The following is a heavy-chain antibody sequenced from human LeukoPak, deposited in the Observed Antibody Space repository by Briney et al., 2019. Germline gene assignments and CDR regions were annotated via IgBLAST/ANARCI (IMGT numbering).Heavy chain of an antibody. J-gene: IGHJ3*02. Sequence: GGSLRLSCTASGFTFRGYDMHWVRQLPGGGLEWVSAIGIGDDTHYPDFVKGRFTISRENAKNSLYLQMNTLRDGDTAVYYCVRGGIRVSGIDAFDIWGQGTMVTVSS. CDR1: GFTFRGYD. CDR3: VRGGIRVSGIDAFDI. V-gene: IGHV3-13*01. D-gene: IGHD5/OR15-5a*01. CDR2: IGIGDDT.